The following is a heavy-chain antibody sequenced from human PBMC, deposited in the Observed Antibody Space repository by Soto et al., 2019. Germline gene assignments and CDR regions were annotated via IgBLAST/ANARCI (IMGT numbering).Heavy chain of an antibody. CDR2: ISYDGSNK. CDR3: AKEGVWGSYRSDY. J-gene: IGHJ4*02. D-gene: IGHD3-16*02. Sequence: GGSLRLSCAASGFTFSSYGMHWVRQAPGKGLEWVAVISYDGSNKYSADSVKGRFTISRDNSKNTLYLQMNSLRAEDTAAYYCAKEGVWGSYRSDYRGQGALVAVSS. CDR1: GFTFSSYG. V-gene: IGHV3-30*18.